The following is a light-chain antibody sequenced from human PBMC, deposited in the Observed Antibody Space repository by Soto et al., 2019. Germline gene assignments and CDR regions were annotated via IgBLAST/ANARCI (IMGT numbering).Light chain of an antibody. CDR2: AAS. J-gene: IGKJ2*02. CDR1: QSISTY. V-gene: IGKV1-39*01. Sequence: DIQMTQSPSSLSESVGDRVTITCRASQSISTYLNWYQQKVGQAPKLLIYAASSLQRGVPSRFSGSGSGTDFTLTISSLQPEDFATYYCQQSYSTPRTFGQGTKLEIK. CDR3: QQSYSTPRT.